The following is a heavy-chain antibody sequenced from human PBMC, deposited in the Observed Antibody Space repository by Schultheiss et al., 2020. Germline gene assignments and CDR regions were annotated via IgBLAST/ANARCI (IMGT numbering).Heavy chain of an antibody. CDR2: IWYDGSNK. J-gene: IGHJ6*04. CDR3: ARDTPPGRFRVRGYYYYGMDV. Sequence: SLKISCAASGFTFSSYGMHWVRQAPGKGLEWVAVIWYDGSNKYYADSVKGRFTISRDNSKNTLYLQMNSLRAEDTAVYYCARDTPPGRFRVRGYYYYGMDVWGKGTTVTVSS. V-gene: IGHV3-33*01. CDR1: GFTFSSYG. D-gene: IGHD3-10*01.